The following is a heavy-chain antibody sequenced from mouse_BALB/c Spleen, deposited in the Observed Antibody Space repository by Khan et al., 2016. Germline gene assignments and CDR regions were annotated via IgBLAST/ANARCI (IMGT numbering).Heavy chain of an antibody. CDR1: GYIFTSYW. Sequence: QVRLQQSGAELVRPGASVKLSCKTSGYIFTSYWIHWVKQRSGQGLEWIARIYPGTGSTYYNEKFKGKATLTTDKSSNTAYMQLSRLKSEDSAVYFGARSGDYDVGAFDSWGQGTTLTVSS. V-gene: IGHV1S132*01. D-gene: IGHD2-4*01. CDR2: IYPGTGST. CDR3: ARSGDYDVGAFDS. J-gene: IGHJ2*01.